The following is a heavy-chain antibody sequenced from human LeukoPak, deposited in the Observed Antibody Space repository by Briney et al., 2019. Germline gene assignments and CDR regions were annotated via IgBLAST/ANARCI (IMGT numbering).Heavy chain of an antibody. CDR2: IYHSGST. CDR1: GGSISSGGYS. CDR3: ARETVRGGFDP. Sequence: SQTLSLTCAVSGGSISSGGYSWSWIRQPPGKGLEWIGYIYHSGSTYYNPSLKSRVTISVDRSKNQFSLKLSSVTAADTAVYYCARETVRGGFDPWGQGTLVTVSS. D-gene: IGHD3-10*01. V-gene: IGHV4-30-2*01. J-gene: IGHJ5*02.